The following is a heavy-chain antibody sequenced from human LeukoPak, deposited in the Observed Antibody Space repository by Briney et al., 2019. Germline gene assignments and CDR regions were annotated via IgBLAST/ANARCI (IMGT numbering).Heavy chain of an antibody. CDR2: MSYDGSNK. Sequence: SGGSLRLSCAASGFTFRDYAMHWVRQAPGKGLEWVAVMSYDGSNKYYADSVKGRFTISRDTFKNTLYVQMNSLRVEHTAVYYCARDFQWLRAMDVWGQGTTVTVSS. CDR3: ARDFQWLRAMDV. CDR1: GFTFRDYA. D-gene: IGHD6-19*01. V-gene: IGHV3-30-3*01. J-gene: IGHJ6*02.